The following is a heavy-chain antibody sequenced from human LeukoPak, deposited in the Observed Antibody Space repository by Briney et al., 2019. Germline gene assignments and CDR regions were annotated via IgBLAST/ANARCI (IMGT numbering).Heavy chain of an antibody. V-gene: IGHV1-8*01. CDR3: ARGWGSSLGWIY. CDR2: MNPNSGNT. Sequence: ASVKVSCKASGYTFTSYDINWVRQATGQGLEWMGWMNPNSGNTGYAQKFQGRVTMTRNTSISTAYMELSSLRSEDTAVYYCARGWGSSLGWIYWGQGTLVTVSS. J-gene: IGHJ4*02. D-gene: IGHD6-6*01. CDR1: GYTFTSYD.